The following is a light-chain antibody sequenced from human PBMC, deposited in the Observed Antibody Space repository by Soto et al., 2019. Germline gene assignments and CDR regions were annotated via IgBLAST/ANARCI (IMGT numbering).Light chain of an antibody. CDR2: TAS. V-gene: IGKV1-12*01. CDR1: QGISSW. J-gene: IGKJ4*01. CDR3: QPANSFPLT. Sequence: DIQMTQSPSSVSASVGDRVTITCRASQGISSWLAWYQQKPGKAPNLLLHTASSLQSGVPSRFSGSGSGTDFTLTISSLQTEAFGTSYCQPANSFPLTFGGGTKVEIK.